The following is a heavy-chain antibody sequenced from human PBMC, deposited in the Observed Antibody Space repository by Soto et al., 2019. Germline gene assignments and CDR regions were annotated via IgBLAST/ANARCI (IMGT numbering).Heavy chain of an antibody. Sequence: GESLKISCKGSGYSFTSYWIGWVRQMPGKGLEWMGIIYPGDSDTRYSPSFQGQVTISAEKSISTAYLQWSSLKASDTAMYYCATPFAIPYDSSDLPAFDIWGQGTMVTVSS. J-gene: IGHJ3*02. CDR1: GYSFTSYW. CDR3: ATPFAIPYDSSDLPAFDI. CDR2: IYPGDSDT. D-gene: IGHD3-22*01. V-gene: IGHV5-51*01.